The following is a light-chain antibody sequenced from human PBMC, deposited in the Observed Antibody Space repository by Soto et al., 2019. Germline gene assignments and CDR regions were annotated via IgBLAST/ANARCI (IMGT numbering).Light chain of an antibody. CDR2: GTT. CDR3: KSSDTSLSGSEI. J-gene: IGLJ2*01. Sequence: QSVLTQPPSVSGAPGQWVTISCTGSSSNIGAGYNVHWYQHLPGTAPKLLIFGTTNRPSGVPDRFSGSKSGSSAFLAITGLQAEDEADYYCKSSDTSLSGSEIFGGGTKLTVL. CDR1: SSNIGAGYN. V-gene: IGLV1-40*01.